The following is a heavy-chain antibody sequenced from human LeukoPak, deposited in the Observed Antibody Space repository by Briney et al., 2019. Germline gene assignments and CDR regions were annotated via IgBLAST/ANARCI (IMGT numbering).Heavy chain of an antibody. CDR1: GFTVRSNY. CDR3: ARHSSSWYFAFDI. Sequence: GGSLRLSCAASGFTVRSNYMSCLRQAPGKGLEWVSVIYSGGSTYYADSVKGRFTISRDNSKNTLYLQMNSLRAEDTAVYYCARHSSSWYFAFDIWGQGTMVTVSS. J-gene: IGHJ3*02. CDR2: IYSGGST. V-gene: IGHV3-53*01. D-gene: IGHD6-13*01.